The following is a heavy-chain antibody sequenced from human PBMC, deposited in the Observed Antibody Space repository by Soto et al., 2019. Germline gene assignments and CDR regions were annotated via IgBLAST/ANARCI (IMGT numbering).Heavy chain of an antibody. J-gene: IGHJ6*02. Sequence: PSETLSLTCAVYGGSFSGYYWSWIRQPPGKGLEWIGEINHSGSTNYNPSLKSRVTISVDTSKNQFSLKLSSVTAADTAVYYCARDAYYYDSSGYRPPPYYYYYGMDVWGQGTTVT. CDR3: ARDAYYYDSSGYRPPPYYYYYGMDV. CDR2: INHSGST. CDR1: GGSFSGYY. D-gene: IGHD3-22*01. V-gene: IGHV4-34*01.